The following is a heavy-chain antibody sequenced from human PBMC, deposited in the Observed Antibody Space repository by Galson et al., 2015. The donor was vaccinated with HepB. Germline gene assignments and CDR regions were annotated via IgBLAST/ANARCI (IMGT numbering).Heavy chain of an antibody. V-gene: IGHV3-23*01. D-gene: IGHD5-18*01. CDR2: FSGVNSDT. Sequence: SLRLSCAASGFTFSNYAMSWVRQAPGKRLEWVSTFSGVNSDTYYADSVKGRFTVSRDNSKNQVYLQMNSLRSEDTAVYYCAKDREGDTGDFDSWGQGTLVTVSS. J-gene: IGHJ4*02. CDR1: GFTFSNYA. CDR3: AKDREGDTGDFDS.